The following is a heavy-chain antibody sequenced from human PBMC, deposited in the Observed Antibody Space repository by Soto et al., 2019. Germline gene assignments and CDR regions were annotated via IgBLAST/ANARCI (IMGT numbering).Heavy chain of an antibody. J-gene: IGHJ5*02. V-gene: IGHV4-38-2*01. Sequence: PSETLSLTCVVSGYSISSGYFWGWIRQPPGKALEFIGNIYYSGSTYYNPSLKSRASLSVDTSNNQFSLKLSSVTVADTAVYYFVRVLSAAWIDPWSQGALVTISA. CDR2: IYYSGST. CDR3: VRVLSAAWIDP. CDR1: GYSISSGYF.